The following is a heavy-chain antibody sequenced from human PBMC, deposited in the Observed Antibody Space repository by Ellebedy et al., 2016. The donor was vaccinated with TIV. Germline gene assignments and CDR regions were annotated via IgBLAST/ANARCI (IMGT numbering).Heavy chain of an antibody. D-gene: IGHD5-12*01. CDR2: TSSSVRIM. CDR1: GISPTSSA. Sequence: PGGSLRLSCAASGISPTSSAMSWVPQAPGKGLAWVAYTSSSVRIMYHADSVTGRFTISRDNAKNSLYLQMNSLRAEDTAVYYCARAFDGNSGYDVPFDPWGQGILVTVSS. CDR3: ARAFDGNSGYDVPFDP. J-gene: IGHJ5*02. V-gene: IGHV3-48*03.